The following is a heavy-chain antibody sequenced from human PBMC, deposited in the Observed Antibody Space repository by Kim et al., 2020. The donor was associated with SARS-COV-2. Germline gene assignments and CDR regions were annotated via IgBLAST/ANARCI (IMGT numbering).Heavy chain of an antibody. CDR1: GYSISSGYY. J-gene: IGHJ4*02. V-gene: IGHV4-38-2*02. CDR3: ARVSGYSNGSGILWVY. D-gene: IGHD3-10*01. Sequence: SETLSLTCTVSGYSISSGYYWGWIRQPPGKGLEWIGSIYHSGSTYYNPSLKSRVTISVDTSKNQFSLKLSSVTAADTAVYYCARVSGYSNGSGILWVYWGQGTLVTVSS. CDR2: IYHSGST.